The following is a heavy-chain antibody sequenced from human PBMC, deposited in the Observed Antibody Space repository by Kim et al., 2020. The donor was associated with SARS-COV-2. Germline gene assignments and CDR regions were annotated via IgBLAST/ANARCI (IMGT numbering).Heavy chain of an antibody. Sequence: GGSLRLSCEGSGFTFSSNGIHWVRQAPGKGLEWVTLISYDGSNKYYADSVKGRFTISRDNSKNTLYLQMNSLRAEDTAIYYCATLSVDPHSLDIWGHGTMVTVSS. V-gene: IGHV3-33*05. D-gene: IGHD3-16*02. CDR2: ISYDGSNK. CDR1: GFTFSSNG. J-gene: IGHJ3*02. CDR3: ATLSVDPHSLDI.